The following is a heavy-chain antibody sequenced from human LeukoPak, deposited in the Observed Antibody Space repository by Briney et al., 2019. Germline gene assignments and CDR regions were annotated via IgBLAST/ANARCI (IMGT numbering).Heavy chain of an antibody. V-gene: IGHV3-13*01. Sequence: GGSLRLSCAVSGFTYSSYDMHWVRQATGRGLEWVSGIGTDGDTYYAGSVKGRFNISRESAKNSLYLQMNSLRGGDTAVYYCARGPRAYKYYSSWYFDYWGQGTLVTVSS. CDR2: IGTDGDT. D-gene: IGHD6-13*01. CDR1: GFTYSSYD. CDR3: ARGPRAYKYYSSWYFDY. J-gene: IGHJ4*02.